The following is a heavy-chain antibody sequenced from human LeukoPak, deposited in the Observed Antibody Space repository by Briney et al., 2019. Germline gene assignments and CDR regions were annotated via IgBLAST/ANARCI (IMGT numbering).Heavy chain of an antibody. CDR2: IYYSGTT. V-gene: IGHV4-59*01. CDR1: GGSITNFY. J-gene: IGHJ3*02. CDR3: ARSPGGGFDI. D-gene: IGHD2-15*01. Sequence: SETLSLTCAVSGGSITNFYGGWIRQSPGKGLELIGYIYYSGTTNYSPSLKSRVSISVDTSKKQFSLKLSSVTAADTAVYYCARSPGGGFDIWGQGTMVTVSS.